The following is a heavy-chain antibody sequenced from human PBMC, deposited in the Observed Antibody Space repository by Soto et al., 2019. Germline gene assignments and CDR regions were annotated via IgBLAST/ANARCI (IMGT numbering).Heavy chain of an antibody. V-gene: IGHV4-39*01. CDR2: IYYSGST. J-gene: IGHJ4*02. CDR3: TRLSSYGDYAH. Sequence: PSETLSLTCTVSGGSISSSSFHWGWIRQPPGKGLEWIGSIYYSGSTYYSPSLKSRVTISVDTSKTQFSLELSSVTAADTAVYYCTRLSSYGDYAHWGQGTLVTVSS. CDR1: GGSISSSSFH. D-gene: IGHD4-17*01.